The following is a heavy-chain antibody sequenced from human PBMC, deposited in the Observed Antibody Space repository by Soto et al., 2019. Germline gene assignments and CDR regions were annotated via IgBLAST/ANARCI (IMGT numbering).Heavy chain of an antibody. CDR1: GYTFTSYG. J-gene: IGHJ4*02. CDR3: ARVIFFYDFWSLSEDRYYFDY. Sequence: ASVKVSCKASGYTFTSYGISWVRQAPGQGLEWMGWISAYNGNTNYAQKLQSRVTMTTDTSTSTAYMELRSLRSDDTAVYYCARVIFFYDFWSLSEDRYYFDYWGQGTLVTVSS. D-gene: IGHD3-3*01. CDR2: ISAYNGNT. V-gene: IGHV1-18*01.